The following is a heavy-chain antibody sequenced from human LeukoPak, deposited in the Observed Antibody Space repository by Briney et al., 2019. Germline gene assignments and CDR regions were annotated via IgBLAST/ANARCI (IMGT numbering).Heavy chain of an antibody. Sequence: GGSLRLSCAASGFTIATKYMNWVRQAPRKGMEWVSIIYSGAATYYADSVRGRFTISRDTSKNTVSLQMYSLRAEDTAVYFCARLGDHYHWNLDLWGRGTLVTVSS. CDR3: ARLGDHYHWNLDL. CDR2: IYSGAAT. CDR1: GFTIATKY. V-gene: IGHV3-53*01. D-gene: IGHD1-1*01. J-gene: IGHJ2*01.